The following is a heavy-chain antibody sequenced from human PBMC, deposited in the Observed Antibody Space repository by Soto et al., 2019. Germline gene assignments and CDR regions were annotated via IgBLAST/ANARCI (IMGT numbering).Heavy chain of an antibody. CDR3: ARDHSGREDY. D-gene: IGHD1-26*01. Sequence: QVQLVESGGGVVQPGRSLRLSCAASGFTFSSYGMHWVRQAPGKGLEWVAVIWYDGSNKYYADSVKGRFTISRDNSKNTLYLQTNSLRAEDTAVYYCARDHSGREDYWGQGTLVTVSS. J-gene: IGHJ4*02. V-gene: IGHV3-33*01. CDR1: GFTFSSYG. CDR2: IWYDGSNK.